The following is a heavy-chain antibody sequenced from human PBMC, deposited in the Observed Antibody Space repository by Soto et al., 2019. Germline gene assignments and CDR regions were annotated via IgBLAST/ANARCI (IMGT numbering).Heavy chain of an antibody. D-gene: IGHD4-17*01. J-gene: IGHJ4*02. CDR2: INSDGSIT. CDR1: GFTFSSYW. CDR3: VRMYDYGDY. Sequence: LRLSCVASGFTFSSYWMHWVRQAPGKGLVWVSRINSDGSITNHADSVKGRFTISRDNAKNTLYLQMDSLRAEDTAVYYCVRMYDYGDYWGQGTLVTGSS. V-gene: IGHV3-74*01.